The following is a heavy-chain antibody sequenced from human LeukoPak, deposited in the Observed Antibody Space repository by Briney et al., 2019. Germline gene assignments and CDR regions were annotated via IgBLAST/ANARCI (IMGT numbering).Heavy chain of an antibody. J-gene: IGHJ1*01. Sequence: PSETLSLTCTVSGGSINSSSYYWGWIRQPPGKGLEWIGSIYYSGSTYYNPSLKSRVTISVDTSKNQFSLKLSSVTAADTAVYYCARHHSGYSSSWPTEYFQHWGQGTLVTVSS. CDR1: GGSINSSSYY. CDR3: ARHHSGYSSSWPTEYFQH. CDR2: IYYSGST. D-gene: IGHD6-13*01. V-gene: IGHV4-39*01.